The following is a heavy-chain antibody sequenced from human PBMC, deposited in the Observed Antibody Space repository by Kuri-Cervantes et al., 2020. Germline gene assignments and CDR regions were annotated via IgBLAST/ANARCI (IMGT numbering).Heavy chain of an antibody. J-gene: IGHJ4*02. D-gene: IGHD2-8*02. Sequence: GGSLRLSCAASGFTFSSYAMHWVRQAPGKGLEWVALISSDGSHKIYADSVKGRFTISRDNSKNTLYLEMNSLRAEDTAMYYCTRNTEGIDFWGQGTLVTVSS. CDR2: ISSDGSHK. V-gene: IGHV3-30*01. CDR1: GFTFSSYA. CDR3: TRNTEGIDF.